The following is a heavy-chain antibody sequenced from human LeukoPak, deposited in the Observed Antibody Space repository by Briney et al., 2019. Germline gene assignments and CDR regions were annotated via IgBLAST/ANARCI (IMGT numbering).Heavy chain of an antibody. CDR2: INHSGST. Sequence: SETLSLTCAVYGGSFSGYYWSWLRQPPGKGLEWIGEINHSGSTNYNPSLKSRVTISVDTSKNQFSLKLSSVTAADTAVYYCAVKLGSKVMNWFDPWGQGTLVTVSS. V-gene: IGHV4-34*01. CDR1: GGSFSGYY. CDR3: AVKLGSKVMNWFDP. D-gene: IGHD1-26*01. J-gene: IGHJ5*02.